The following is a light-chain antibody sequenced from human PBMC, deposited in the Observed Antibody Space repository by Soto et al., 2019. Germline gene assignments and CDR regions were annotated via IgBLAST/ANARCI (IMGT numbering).Light chain of an antibody. Sequence: EIVLTQSPGTLPLSPGERATLSCRASQSVSNNYLAWYQQRPGPAPRLLIHGASSRATGIPDRFSGSGSETDFTLTISRLEPEDFAVYFCQQYGSSPYTFGQGTKLEIK. CDR1: QSVSNNY. V-gene: IGKV3-20*01. CDR3: QQYGSSPYT. CDR2: GAS. J-gene: IGKJ2*01.